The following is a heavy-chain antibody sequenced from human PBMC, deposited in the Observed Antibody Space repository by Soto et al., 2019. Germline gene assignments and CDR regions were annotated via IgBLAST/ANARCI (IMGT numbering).Heavy chain of an antibody. D-gene: IGHD3-22*01. CDR3: ARPIQYYFDTSAQSAWFGP. Sequence: QVQLVQSGAEVKKPGSSVKVSCKTSGGTFGSYAISWVRQAPGQGLEWMGGIIPIFSTPNYAQKFQGRVTITADESTSTAYVELSSLRSEDTAVYYCARPIQYYFDTSAQSAWFGPWGQGTLVTVSS. CDR2: IIPIFSTP. CDR1: GGTFGSYA. J-gene: IGHJ5*02. V-gene: IGHV1-69*12.